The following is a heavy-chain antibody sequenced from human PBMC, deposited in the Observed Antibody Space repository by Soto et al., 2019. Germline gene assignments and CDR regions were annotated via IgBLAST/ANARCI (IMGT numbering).Heavy chain of an antibody. J-gene: IGHJ4*02. CDR2: IYASGST. V-gene: IGHV4-4*07. CDR1: GGSISPYY. D-gene: IGHD2-2*01. CDR3: ARGGMVIIPTATAFDY. Sequence: SETLSLTYTVSGGSISPYYWSWIRQPAGKGLEWIGRIYASGSTNYNSSLKGRVTMSVTTSKNQFSLKLSSVTAADTAVYYCARGGMVIIPTATAFDYWGQGTLVTVSS.